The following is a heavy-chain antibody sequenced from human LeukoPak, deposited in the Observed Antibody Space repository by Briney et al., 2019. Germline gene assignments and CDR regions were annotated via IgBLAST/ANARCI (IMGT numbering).Heavy chain of an antibody. Sequence: GGSLRLSCAVSGFTFSSYWMHWVRQAPGKGLVWVSGINSDGSSTTYADSVEGRFTISRDNAKNTLYLQMNSLRAEDTAVYYCVKDLSTSWYYFDYWGQGTLVTVSS. CDR1: GFTFSSYW. J-gene: IGHJ4*02. D-gene: IGHD6-13*01. CDR3: VKDLSTSWYYFDY. CDR2: INSDGSST. V-gene: IGHV3-74*01.